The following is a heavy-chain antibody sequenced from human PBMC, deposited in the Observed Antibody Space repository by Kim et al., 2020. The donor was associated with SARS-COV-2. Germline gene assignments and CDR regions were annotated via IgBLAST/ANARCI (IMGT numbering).Heavy chain of an antibody. J-gene: IGHJ4*02. V-gene: IGHV3-23*01. CDR2: ISGSGGGT. CDR1: GFTFSSYA. D-gene: IGHD1-7*01. Sequence: GGSLRLSCAASGFTFSSYAMSWVRQAPGMGLEWVSAISGSGGGTFYADSVKGRFTISRDNSKNTLYLQMNSLRAEDTAVYYCAKVADYNWNYRLFDYWGQGTLVTVSS. CDR3: AKVADYNWNYRLFDY.